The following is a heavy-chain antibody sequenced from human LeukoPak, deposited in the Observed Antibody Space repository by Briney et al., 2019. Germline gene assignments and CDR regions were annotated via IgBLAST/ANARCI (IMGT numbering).Heavy chain of an antibody. V-gene: IGHV3-21*01. CDR2: ISSSSSYI. CDR3: ARDLDRGGAAVFGY. Sequence: PGGSLRLSCAASGFTFSSYSMNWVRQAPGKGLEWVSSISSSSSYIYYADSVKGRFTISGDNAKNSLYLQMNSLRAEDTAVYYCARDLDRGGAAVFGYWGQGTLVTVSS. D-gene: IGHD6-13*01. J-gene: IGHJ4*02. CDR1: GFTFSSYS.